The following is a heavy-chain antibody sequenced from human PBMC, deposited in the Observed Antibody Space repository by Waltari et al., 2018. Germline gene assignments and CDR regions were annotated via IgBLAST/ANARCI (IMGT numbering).Heavy chain of an antibody. CDR2: IIPIFGTA. J-gene: IGHJ3*02. D-gene: IGHD3-3*01. Sequence: QVQLVQSGAEVKKPGSSVKVSCKASGGTFSSYAISWVRQAPGQGLEWMGGIIPIFGTANYAQKFQGRVTITADKSTSTAYMELSSLRSEDTAVYYCARDGSEITIFGVVTSDAFDIWGQGTMVTVSS. CDR1: GGTFSSYA. CDR3: ARDGSEITIFGVVTSDAFDI. V-gene: IGHV1-69*14.